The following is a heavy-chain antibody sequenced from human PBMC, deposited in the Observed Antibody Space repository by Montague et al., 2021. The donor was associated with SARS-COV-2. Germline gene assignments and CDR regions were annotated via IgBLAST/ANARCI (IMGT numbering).Heavy chain of an antibody. Sequence: SETLSLTCTVSGGSISSSSYYWGWIRQPPGKGLEWIGSIYYSGSTYYNPSLKSRVTISVDTSKNQFSLKLSSVTAADTVVYYCARDTRITMMVVVQGYGMDVWGQGTTVTVSS. J-gene: IGHJ6*02. CDR2: IYYSGST. D-gene: IGHD3-22*01. CDR3: ARDTRITMMVVVQGYGMDV. V-gene: IGHV4-39*07. CDR1: GGSISSSSYY.